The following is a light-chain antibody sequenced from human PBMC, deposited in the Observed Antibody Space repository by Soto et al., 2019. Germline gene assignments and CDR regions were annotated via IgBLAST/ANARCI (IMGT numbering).Light chain of an antibody. CDR3: CSYAGSSTYV. Sequence: QSALTQPASVSGSPGQSITISCTGTSTDVGSYHLVSWYQQHPGKAPKLMIYEVTKRPSGVSNRFSGSKSGNTASLTISGLQDEDEADYYCCSYAGSSTYVFGTGTKVTVL. CDR1: STDVGSYHL. V-gene: IGLV2-23*02. CDR2: EVT. J-gene: IGLJ1*01.